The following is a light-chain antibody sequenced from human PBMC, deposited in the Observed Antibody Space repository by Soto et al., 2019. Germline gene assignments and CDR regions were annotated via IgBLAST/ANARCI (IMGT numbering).Light chain of an antibody. CDR1: SSDIGGYKY. J-gene: IGLJ2*01. V-gene: IGLV2-14*01. Sequence: QSVLTQPASVSGSPGQSITISCTGTSSDIGGYKYVSWYQQHPGKAPKLMIYEVTNRPSGVSNRFSGSKSGNTASLTISWLQADDEADYYCTSYTSSSTPVVFGGGTKLTVL. CDR3: TSYTSSSTPVV. CDR2: EVT.